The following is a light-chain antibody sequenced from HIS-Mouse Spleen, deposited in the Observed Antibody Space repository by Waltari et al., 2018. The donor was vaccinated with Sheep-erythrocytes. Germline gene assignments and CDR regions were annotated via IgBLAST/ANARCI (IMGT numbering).Light chain of an antibody. CDR2: EGS. CDR1: RSDVGGYNY. J-gene: IGLJ3*02. V-gene: IGLV2-23*01. Sequence: QSALTQPASVSGSPGQSITISCTGPRSDVGGYNYVPWYQQHPGKAPNLMIYEGSKRPSGVSNRFSGSKSGNTASLTISGLQAEDEADYYCCSYAGSSTWVFGGGTKLTVL. CDR3: CSYAGSSTWV.